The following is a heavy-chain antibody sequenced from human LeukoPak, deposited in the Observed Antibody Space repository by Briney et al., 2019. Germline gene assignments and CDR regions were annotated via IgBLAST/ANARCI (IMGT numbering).Heavy chain of an antibody. D-gene: IGHD2-2*01. CDR2: INHSGST. CDR1: GGSFSGYY. J-gene: IGHJ4*02. V-gene: IGHV4-34*01. CDR3: ASQLGYCSSTSCLDY. Sequence: PSETLSLTCAVYGGSFSGYYWSWIRQPPGKGLEWIGEINHSGSTNYNPSLKSRVTISVDTSKTQFSLKLSSVTAADTAVYYCASQLGYCSSTSCLDYWGQGTLVTVSS.